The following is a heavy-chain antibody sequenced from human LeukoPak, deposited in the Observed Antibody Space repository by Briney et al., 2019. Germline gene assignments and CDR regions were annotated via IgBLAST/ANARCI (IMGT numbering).Heavy chain of an antibody. V-gene: IGHV4-59*01. Sequence: PSETLSLTCTVSGGSISGFHWSWIRQPPGKRLERIGYIYDSGSTNYNPSLKSRVTISVDTSKKQFSLKMSSVTAADTAVYYCARDLSYCSSTSCYGYMDVWGKGTTVTASS. CDR1: GGSISGFH. CDR2: IYDSGST. D-gene: IGHD2-2*01. J-gene: IGHJ6*03. CDR3: ARDLSYCSSTSCYGYMDV.